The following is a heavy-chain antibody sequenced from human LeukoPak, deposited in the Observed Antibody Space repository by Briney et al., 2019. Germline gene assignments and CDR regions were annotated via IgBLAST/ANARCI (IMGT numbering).Heavy chain of an antibody. CDR3: AKDTIGFRIFGKHY. D-gene: IGHD3-3*01. Sequence: PGGSLRLSCAASGFTFSSYAMSWVRQAPGKGLEWVSAISGSGGSTYYADSVKDRFTISRDNSKNTLYLQMNSLRAEDTAVYYCAKDTIGFRIFGKHYWGQGTLVTVSS. CDR2: ISGSGGST. J-gene: IGHJ4*02. CDR1: GFTFSSYA. V-gene: IGHV3-23*01.